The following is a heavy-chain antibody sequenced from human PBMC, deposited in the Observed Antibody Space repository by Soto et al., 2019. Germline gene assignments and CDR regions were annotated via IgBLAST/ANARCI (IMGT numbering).Heavy chain of an antibody. CDR3: ANTANAWFSACDI. CDR2: ISGSGGTT. V-gene: IGHV3-23*01. J-gene: IGHJ3*02. CDR1: GFTFSSYA. D-gene: IGHD3-10*01. Sequence: EVQLLESGGGLVQPGGSLRLSCAASGFTFSSYAMSWVRQAPGKGLEWVSAISGSGGTTYYADSVKGRFTFSRDNSKNTLYLQMNSLRAEDTAVYYCANTANAWFSACDIWGQGTMVTVSS.